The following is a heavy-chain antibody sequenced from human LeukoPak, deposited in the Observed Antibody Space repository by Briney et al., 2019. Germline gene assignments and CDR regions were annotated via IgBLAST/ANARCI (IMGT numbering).Heavy chain of an antibody. Sequence: GGSLRLSCAASGFTFRRYWMSWVRQAPGKGLEWVANIKQDGDLKYYVDSVEGRFTISRDNAKNSLYLQMNSLNTEDTAVYYCASFVKGNVPGNIDYWGQGTLFTVSS. CDR2: IKQDGDLK. CDR3: ASFVKGNVPGNIDY. V-gene: IGHV3-7*01. D-gene: IGHD1/OR15-1a*01. CDR1: GFTFRRYW. J-gene: IGHJ4*02.